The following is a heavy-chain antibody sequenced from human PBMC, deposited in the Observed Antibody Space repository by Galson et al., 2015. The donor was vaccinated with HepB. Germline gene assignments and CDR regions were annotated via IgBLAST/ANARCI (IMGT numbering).Heavy chain of an antibody. CDR2: TSFDGSNK. D-gene: IGHD6-13*01. CDR1: GFTFSTYG. Sequence: SLRLSCAASGFTFSTYGMHWVRQAPGKGLEWVAVTSFDGSNKYYADSVKGRFTISRDNSKNTLYLQMNSLRAEGTAVYYCANGGLYNISRGGANYWGQGTLVTVSS. V-gene: IGHV3-30*18. CDR3: ANGGLYNISRGGANY. J-gene: IGHJ4*02.